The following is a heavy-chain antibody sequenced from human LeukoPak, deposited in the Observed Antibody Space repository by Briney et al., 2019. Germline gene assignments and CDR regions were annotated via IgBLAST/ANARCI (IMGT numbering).Heavy chain of an antibody. V-gene: IGHV1-2*02. CDR3: ATGLFSYYYGSGA. CDR1: GNIFTGYY. Sequence: ASVKVSCKASGNIFTGYYLHWGRQPPGQGLEWRGGINLNGGGPKYAPKFQGRVTMTRDTSINTVYMELSRLRSDDTAVYYCATGLFSYYYGSGAWGQGTLVTVSS. CDR2: INLNGGGP. J-gene: IGHJ4*02. D-gene: IGHD3-10*01.